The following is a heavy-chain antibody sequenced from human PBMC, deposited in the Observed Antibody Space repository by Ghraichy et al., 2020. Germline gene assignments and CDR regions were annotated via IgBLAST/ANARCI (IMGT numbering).Heavy chain of an antibody. D-gene: IGHD6-6*01. CDR3: ARSYSSSNGTGMDV. J-gene: IGHJ6*02. CDR2: FGSSRSYI. CDR1: GFTFSSYS. V-gene: IGHV3-21*01. Sequence: GESLNISCAASGFTFSSYSMNWVRQAPGKGLEWVSSFGSSRSYIYYADSVKGRFTISRDNAKNSLYLQLNSLRAEDTAVYYCARSYSSSNGTGMDVWGQGTTVTVSS.